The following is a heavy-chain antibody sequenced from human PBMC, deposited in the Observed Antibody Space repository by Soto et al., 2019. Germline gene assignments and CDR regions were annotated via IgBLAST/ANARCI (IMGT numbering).Heavy chain of an antibody. CDR1: GYTFTNYD. Sequence: QVQLVQSGAEVKKPGASVKVSCKASGYTFTNYDINWVRQATGQGLEWMGWVNPNSGNTDYAQKFQGRVTMTRNTSISTAYMELSSLRSEDTDVYYCARALYHSSWYCHYYYMDVWGKGTTVTVSS. V-gene: IGHV1-8*01. D-gene: IGHD6-13*01. CDR2: VNPNSGNT. J-gene: IGHJ6*03. CDR3: ARALYHSSWYCHYYYMDV.